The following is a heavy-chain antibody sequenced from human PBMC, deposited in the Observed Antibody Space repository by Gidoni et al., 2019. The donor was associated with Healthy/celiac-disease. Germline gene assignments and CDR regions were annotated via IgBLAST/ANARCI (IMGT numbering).Heavy chain of an antibody. J-gene: IGHJ4*02. V-gene: IGHV3-30*18. CDR2: ISYDGSNK. CDR3: AKDPGYYDFWSGYYHY. Sequence: QVQLVESGGGVVQPGRSLRLSCAASGFTFSSYGMHWVRQAPGKGLAWVAVISYDGSNKYYADSVKGRFTISRDNSKNTLYLQMNSLRAEDTAVYYCAKDPGYYDFWSGYYHYWGQGTLVTVSS. D-gene: IGHD3-3*01. CDR1: GFTFSSYG.